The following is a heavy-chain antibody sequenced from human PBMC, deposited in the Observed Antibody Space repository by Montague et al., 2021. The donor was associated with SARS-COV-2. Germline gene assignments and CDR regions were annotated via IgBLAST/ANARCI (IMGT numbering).Heavy chain of an antibody. D-gene: IGHD3-9*01. CDR1: GFSLSTSGMC. J-gene: IGHJ6*02. V-gene: IGHV2-70*11. CDR3: ARRTYDILTGYDYGMDV. Sequence: PALVKPTQTLTLTCTFSGFSLSTSGMCVSWIHQPPGKALEWLARIDWDDDKYYSTSLKTRLTISKDTSKNQVVLTMTNMDPVDTATYYCARRTYDILTGYDYGMDVWGQGTTVTVSS. CDR2: IDWDDDK.